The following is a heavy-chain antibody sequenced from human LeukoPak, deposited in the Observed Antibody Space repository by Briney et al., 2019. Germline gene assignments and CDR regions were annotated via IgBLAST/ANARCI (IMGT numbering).Heavy chain of an antibody. V-gene: IGHV4-38-2*02. CDR1: GYSISSGYY. Sequence: KTSETLSLTCTVSGYSISSGYYWGCIRQPPGKGLEWIGSFDQIGSTYYNPSLKSRVTISVDTCKNHFSLDLSSVTAADTAVYYCARDRSSSWYKDFDYWGQGTLVTVSS. D-gene: IGHD6-13*01. J-gene: IGHJ4*02. CDR2: FDQIGST. CDR3: ARDRSSSWYKDFDY.